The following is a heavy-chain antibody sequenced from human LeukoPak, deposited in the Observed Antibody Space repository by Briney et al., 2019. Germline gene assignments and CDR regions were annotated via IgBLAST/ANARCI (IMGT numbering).Heavy chain of an antibody. Sequence: SVKVSCKASGGTFSSYAISWVRQAPGQGLEWMGGIIPIFGTANYAQKFQGRVTITADESTSTAYMELSSLRSEDTAVYYCAREGEPSYGPRPKNDHDAFDIWGQGTMVTVSS. CDR1: GGTFSSYA. J-gene: IGHJ3*02. CDR3: AREGEPSYGPRPKNDHDAFDI. CDR2: IIPIFGTA. V-gene: IGHV1-69*13. D-gene: IGHD1-1*01.